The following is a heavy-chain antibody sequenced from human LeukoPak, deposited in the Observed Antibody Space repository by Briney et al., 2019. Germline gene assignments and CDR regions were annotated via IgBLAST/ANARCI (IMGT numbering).Heavy chain of an antibody. D-gene: IGHD3-22*01. Sequence: SETLSLTCTVSGGSIINYYWSWIRQPAGTGLEWVGRIYVTGSTIYNPSLQSRLSMSVDTSKDQISLRLTSVTAADTAVYYCARLKYYDSTGYSPGYYMDVWGKGITVTVSS. CDR3: ARLKYYDSTGYSPGYYMDV. J-gene: IGHJ6*03. CDR2: IYVTGST. V-gene: IGHV4-4*07. CDR1: GGSIINYY.